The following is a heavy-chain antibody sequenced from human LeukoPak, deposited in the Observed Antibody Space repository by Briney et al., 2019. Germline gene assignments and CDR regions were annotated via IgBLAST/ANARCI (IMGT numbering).Heavy chain of an antibody. CDR2: INHSGST. Sequence: SETLSLTCAVYGGSFSGYYWSWIRQPPGKGLEWIGEINHSGSTNYNPSLKSRVTISVYTFKNQFSLKLSSVTAADTAVYYCARGDGGYSGYDSYYYYMDVWGKGTTVTVCS. D-gene: IGHD5-12*01. CDR1: GGSFSGYY. J-gene: IGHJ6*03. V-gene: IGHV4-34*01. CDR3: ARGDGGYSGYDSYYYYMDV.